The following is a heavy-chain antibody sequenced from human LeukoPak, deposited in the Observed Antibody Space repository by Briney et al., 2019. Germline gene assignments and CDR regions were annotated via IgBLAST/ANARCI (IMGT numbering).Heavy chain of an antibody. J-gene: IGHJ4*02. Sequence: ASVKVSCKASGYTFTGYYIHWLRQAPGQGLEWMGFINPNSGGTNYAQKLQGRVTMTRDTSISTAYMELSSLTSDDTAVYYCARDLEGYHYGSGNYPRWGQGTLITVSS. CDR1: GYTFTGYY. CDR3: ARDLEGYHYGSGNYPR. CDR2: INPNSGGT. D-gene: IGHD3-10*01. V-gene: IGHV1-2*02.